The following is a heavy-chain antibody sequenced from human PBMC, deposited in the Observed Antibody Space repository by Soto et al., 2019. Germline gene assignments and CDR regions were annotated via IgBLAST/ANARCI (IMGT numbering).Heavy chain of an antibody. V-gene: IGHV1-46*01. CDR3: SRRVPQDCSSTSGFVWFDP. CDR2: INPSGGST. Sequence: ASVKVSCKASGYTFPSYYMHWVRQAPGQGLEWMGIINPSGGSTSYAQKFQGRVTMTRDTSTSTVYMELSSLRSEDTAVYFCSRRVPQDCSSTSGFVWFDPWGQGTLVTVSS. D-gene: IGHD2-2*01. CDR1: GYTFPSYY. J-gene: IGHJ5*02.